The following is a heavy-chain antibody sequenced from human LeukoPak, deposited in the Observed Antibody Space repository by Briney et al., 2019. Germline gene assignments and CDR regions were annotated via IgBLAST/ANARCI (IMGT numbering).Heavy chain of an antibody. Sequence: SSETLSLTCTVSGGSISSYYWSWIRQPPGKGLEWIGYIYYSGSTNYNPSLKSRVTRSVDTSKNQFSLKLSSVTAADTAVYYCARGLWSGYSIDYWGQGTLVTVSS. CDR1: GGSISSYY. CDR2: IYYSGST. D-gene: IGHD3-3*01. V-gene: IGHV4-59*01. CDR3: ARGLWSGYSIDY. J-gene: IGHJ4*02.